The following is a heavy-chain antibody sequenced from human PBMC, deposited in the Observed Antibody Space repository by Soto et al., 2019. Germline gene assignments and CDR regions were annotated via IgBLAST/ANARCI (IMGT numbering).Heavy chain of an antibody. Sequence: PGGSLRLSCVAAGFSFSAHGIHWVRQAPNKGLEWVAVVSYDGTNKYYTDSMKGRFIISRDNSKNVIYLEMSSLRVEDSAISYCAKDLGRFTIFGVANFGMDVWGQGATVTVSS. J-gene: IGHJ6*02. V-gene: IGHV3-30*18. D-gene: IGHD3-3*01. CDR2: VSYDGTNK. CDR1: GFSFSAHG. CDR3: AKDLGRFTIFGVANFGMDV.